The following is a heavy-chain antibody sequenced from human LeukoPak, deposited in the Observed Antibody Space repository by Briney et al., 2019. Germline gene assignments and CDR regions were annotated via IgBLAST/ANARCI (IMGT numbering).Heavy chain of an antibody. V-gene: IGHV4-59*08. CDR1: GGSISSYY. CDR2: IYYSGST. D-gene: IGHD5-12*01. J-gene: IGHJ4*02. Sequence: PSETLSLTCTVSGGSISSYYWSWIRQPPGKGLEWIGYIYYSGSTNYNPSLKSRVTISVDTSKNQFSLKLSSVSAADTAVYYCASSSGYGGVFDYWGQGTLVTVSS. CDR3: ASSSGYGGVFDY.